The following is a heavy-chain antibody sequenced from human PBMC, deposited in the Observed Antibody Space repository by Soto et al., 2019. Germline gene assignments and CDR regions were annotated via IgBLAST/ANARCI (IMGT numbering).Heavy chain of an antibody. D-gene: IGHD3-10*01. V-gene: IGHV3-NL1*01. CDR3: ARGAPYGSGSYYKD. J-gene: IGHJ1*01. Sequence: SLRLSCAASGFTFSNNGMHWVRRAPGKGLEWVSVIYSGGSTYYADSVKGRFTISRDNSKNTLYLQMNSLRVEDTAVYYCARGAPYGSGSYYKDWGQGTLVTVSS. CDR1: GFTFSNNG. CDR2: IYSGGST.